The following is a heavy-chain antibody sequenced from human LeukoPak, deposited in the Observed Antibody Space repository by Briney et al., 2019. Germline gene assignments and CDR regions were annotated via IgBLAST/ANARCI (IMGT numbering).Heavy chain of an antibody. V-gene: IGHV1-24*01. D-gene: IGHD2-2*02. J-gene: IGHJ6*03. Sequence: ASVKVSCKVSGYTLTELSMHWVRQAPGKGLEWMGGFDPEDGETIYAQKFQGRVTMTEDTSTDTAYMELSSLRSEDTAVYYCATLTRVRAAISVHYYSYYMDVWGKGTTVTVSS. CDR1: GYTLTELS. CDR3: ATLTRVRAAISVHYYSYYMDV. CDR2: FDPEDGET.